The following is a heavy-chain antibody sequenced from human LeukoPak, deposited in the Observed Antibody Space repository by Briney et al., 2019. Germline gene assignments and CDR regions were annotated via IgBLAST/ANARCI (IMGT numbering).Heavy chain of an antibody. CDR2: IYYSGST. V-gene: IGHV4-59*01. J-gene: IGHJ4*02. CDR3: ARVDGRGDGHFDY. Sequence: SETLSLTCTVSGGSISSYYWSWIRQPPGKGLEWIGYIYYSGSTNYNPSLKSRVTISVDTSKNQFSLKLSSVTAADTAVYYCARVDGRGDGHFDYWGQGTLVTVSS. CDR1: GGSISSYY. D-gene: IGHD3-16*01.